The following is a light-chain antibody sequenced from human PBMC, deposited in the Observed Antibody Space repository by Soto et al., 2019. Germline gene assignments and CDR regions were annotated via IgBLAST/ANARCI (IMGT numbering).Light chain of an antibody. V-gene: IGLV2-14*01. CDR2: DIT. CDR3: TSYTSSNTYV. Sequence: ALTQPASVSGSPGQSITISCTGTSSDVGYYNYVSWYQQRPGKAPKLMIYDITTRPSGVSYRFSGSKSGNTASLTISGLQAEDEADYYCTSYTSSNTYVFGTGTRSPS. J-gene: IGLJ1*01. CDR1: SSDVGYYNY.